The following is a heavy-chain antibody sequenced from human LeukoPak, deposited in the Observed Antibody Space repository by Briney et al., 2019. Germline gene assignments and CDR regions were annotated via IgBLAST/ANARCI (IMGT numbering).Heavy chain of an antibody. J-gene: IGHJ2*01. V-gene: IGHV3-53*01. D-gene: IGHD3-3*02. Sequence: GGSLRLSCAASGFTVGTYYMNWVRQAPGKGLEWVSILYSGETTYYADSVKGRFIVSRDNSKNMLYLQMNALRAEDTAVYYCARVGDHFHWYLDLWGRGTVATVSS. CDR2: LYSGETT. CDR1: GFTVGTYY. CDR3: ARVGDHFHWYLDL.